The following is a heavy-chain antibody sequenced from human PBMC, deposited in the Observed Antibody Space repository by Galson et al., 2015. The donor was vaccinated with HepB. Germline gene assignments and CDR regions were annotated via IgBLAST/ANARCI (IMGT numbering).Heavy chain of an antibody. D-gene: IGHD3-10*01. Sequence: SLRLSCAASGFTFSSYGMHWVRQAPGKGLEWVAVIWYDGSNKYYADSVKGRFTIFRDNSKNTLYLQMNSLRAEDTAVYYCARGRGVISNWFDPWGQGTLVTVSS. J-gene: IGHJ5*02. V-gene: IGHV3-33*01. CDR2: IWYDGSNK. CDR1: GFTFSSYG. CDR3: ARGRGVISNWFDP.